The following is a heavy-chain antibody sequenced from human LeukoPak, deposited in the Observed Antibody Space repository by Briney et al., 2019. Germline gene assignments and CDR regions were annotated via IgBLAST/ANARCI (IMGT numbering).Heavy chain of an antibody. CDR1: GFTFSSYS. Sequence: GGSLRLSCAASGFTFSSYSMNWVRQAPGKGLEWVSSISSSSSYICYADSVKGRFTISRDNAKNSLYLQMNSLRAEDTAVYYCARDLTTGSAYWGQGTLVTVSS. J-gene: IGHJ4*02. CDR2: ISSSSSYI. D-gene: IGHD3-10*01. CDR3: ARDLTTGSAY. V-gene: IGHV3-21*01.